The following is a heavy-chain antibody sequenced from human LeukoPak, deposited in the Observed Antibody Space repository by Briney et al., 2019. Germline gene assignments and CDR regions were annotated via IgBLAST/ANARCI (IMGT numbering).Heavy chain of an antibody. D-gene: IGHD6-19*01. CDR1: GFTVSSNY. Sequence: GGSLRLSCAASGFTVSSNYMSWVRQAPGKGLEWVSSISSSSYIYYADSVKGRFTISRDNAKNSLYLQMNSLRAEDTAVYYCARDPEHSSGWYPYYFDYGGQGTLVTVSS. J-gene: IGHJ4*02. CDR3: ARDPEHSSGWYPYYFDY. V-gene: IGHV3-69-1*01. CDR2: ISSSSYI.